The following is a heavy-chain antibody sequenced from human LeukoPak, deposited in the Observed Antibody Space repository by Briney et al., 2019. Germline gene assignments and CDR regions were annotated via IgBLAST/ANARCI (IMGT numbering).Heavy chain of an antibody. CDR3: ARRNVDTAMAYDY. Sequence: GGSLRLSCAASGFTVSSNYMSWVRQAPGKGLEWVSVIYSGGSTYYADSVKGRFTISRDNSENTLYLQMNSLRAEDTAVYYCARRNVDTAMAYDYWGQGTLVTVSS. CDR2: IYSGGST. J-gene: IGHJ4*02. D-gene: IGHD5-18*01. CDR1: GFTVSSNY. V-gene: IGHV3-53*01.